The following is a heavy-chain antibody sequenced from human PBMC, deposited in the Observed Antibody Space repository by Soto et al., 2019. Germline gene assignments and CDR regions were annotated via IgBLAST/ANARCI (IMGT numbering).Heavy chain of an antibody. CDR1: GFTFSSSP. Sequence: EVQLVESGGGLVQPGGSLRLSCAASGFTFSSSPMNWLRQAPGKGLEWVSYIGTSGTYIHYADSVKGRFTISRDDAKNSLYLQTDSLRDEDTAVYYCARAVWAYGSGSHYNHWFDPWGQGTLVSVSS. V-gene: IGHV3-48*02. J-gene: IGHJ5*02. D-gene: IGHD3-10*01. CDR3: ARAVWAYGSGSHYNHWFDP. CDR2: IGTSGTYI.